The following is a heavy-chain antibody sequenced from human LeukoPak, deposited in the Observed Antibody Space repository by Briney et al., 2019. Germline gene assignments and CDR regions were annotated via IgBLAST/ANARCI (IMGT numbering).Heavy chain of an antibody. Sequence: GGSLRLSCAASGFTFSSYEMNWVRQAPGKGLEWVPYISSSGSTIYYADSVKGRFTISRDNAKNSLYLQMNSLRAEDTAVYYCARNAGYSGYVWFDPWGQGTLVTVSS. CDR2: ISSSGSTI. D-gene: IGHD5-12*01. CDR1: GFTFSSYE. CDR3: ARNAGYSGYVWFDP. J-gene: IGHJ5*02. V-gene: IGHV3-48*03.